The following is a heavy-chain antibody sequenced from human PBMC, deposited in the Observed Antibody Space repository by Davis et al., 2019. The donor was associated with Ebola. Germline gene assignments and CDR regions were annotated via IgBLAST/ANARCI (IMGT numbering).Heavy chain of an antibody. V-gene: IGHV4-59*01. CDR2: IYYSGST. CDR3: ARGDFWSGYYPGYFDY. Sequence: ESLKISCAASGFTFSSYAMSWIRQPPGKGLEWIGYIYYSGSTNYNPSLKSRVTISVDTSKNQFSLKLSSVTAADTAVYYCARGDFWSGYYPGYFDYWGQGTLVTVSS. CDR1: GFTFSSYA. D-gene: IGHD3-3*01. J-gene: IGHJ4*02.